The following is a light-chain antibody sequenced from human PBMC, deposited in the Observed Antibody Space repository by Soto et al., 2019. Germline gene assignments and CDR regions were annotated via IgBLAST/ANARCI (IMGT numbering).Light chain of an antibody. CDR2: GAS. J-gene: IGKJ5*01. V-gene: IGKV3-20*01. CDR3: QQYGSSPLIT. Sequence: VLTHTPVTLXFSPGQRAPLYCXXXQSVSSSYLAWYQQKPGQAPRLLIYGASSRATGIPDRFSGSGSGTDFTLTISRLEPEDFAVYYCQQYGSSPLITFGQGTRLEIK. CDR1: QSVSSSY.